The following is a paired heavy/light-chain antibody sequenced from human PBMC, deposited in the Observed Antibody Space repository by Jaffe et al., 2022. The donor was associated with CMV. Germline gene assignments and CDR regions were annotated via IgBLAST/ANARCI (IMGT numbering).Light chain of an antibody. CDR1: QSVSSN. CDR3: QQYNNWPPVT. CDR2: GAS. V-gene: IGKV3-15*01. Sequence: EIVMTQSPATLSVSPGERATLSCRASQSVSSNLAWYQQKPGQAPRLLIYGASTRATGIPARFSGSGSGTEFTLTISSLQSEDFAVYYCQQYNNWPPVTFGGGTKVEIK. J-gene: IGKJ4*01.
Heavy chain of an antibody. CDR1: GGTFSSYA. J-gene: IGHJ6*03. CDR3: ARDHPGIAAAGTQYYYYYMDV. Sequence: QVQLVQSGAEVKKPGSSVKVSCKASGGTFSSYAISWVRQAPGQGLEWMGRIIPILGIANYAQKFQGRVTITADKSTSTAYMELSSLRSEDTAVYYCARDHPGIAAAGTQYYYYYMDVWGKGTTVTVSS. D-gene: IGHD6-13*01. V-gene: IGHV1-69*09. CDR2: IIPILGIA.